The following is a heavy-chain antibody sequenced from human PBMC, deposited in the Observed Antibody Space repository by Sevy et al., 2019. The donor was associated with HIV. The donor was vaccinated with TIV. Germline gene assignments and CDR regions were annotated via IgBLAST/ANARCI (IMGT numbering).Heavy chain of an antibody. J-gene: IGHJ5*02. V-gene: IGHV3-33*01. CDR2: IWYDGSNK. CDR3: AGATYRSSWNDNWFDP. CDR1: GFTFSSYG. D-gene: IGHD6-13*01. Sequence: GGSLRLSCAASGFTFSSYGMHWVRQAPGKGLEWVAVIWYDGSNKYYADSVKRRFTISRENSKNTLYLQMNSLRAEDTAVYECAGATYRSSWNDNWFDPWGQGTLVTVSS.